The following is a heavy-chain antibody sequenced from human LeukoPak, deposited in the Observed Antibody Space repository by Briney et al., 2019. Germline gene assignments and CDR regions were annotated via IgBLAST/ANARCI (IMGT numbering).Heavy chain of an antibody. CDR3: ARDNRRDGYKIFDC. CDR1: GYSISSGYY. Sequence: SETLSLTCAVSGYSISSGYYWGWIRQPPGKGLEWIGSVYFGGTTYYNPSLRSRVTMSLDTSKNQVSLTLNSVTAADTAVYYCARDNRRDGYKIFDCWGQGTLVTVSS. V-gene: IGHV4-38-2*02. D-gene: IGHD5-24*01. J-gene: IGHJ4*02. CDR2: VYFGGTT.